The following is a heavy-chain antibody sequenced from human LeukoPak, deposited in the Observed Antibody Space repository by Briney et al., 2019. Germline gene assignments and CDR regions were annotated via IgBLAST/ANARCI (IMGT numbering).Heavy chain of an antibody. V-gene: IGHV3-9*01. D-gene: IGHD6-13*01. J-gene: IGHJ4*02. CDR3: AKDGASSSWYGYFDY. Sequence: SLLLSCAVSGFTFDDYAMHWVRQVPAEGLEWVSHIIWNSDTISYAASVKGRFTISRDNSKNFLYLQMNSLRIEDTALYFCAKDGASSSWYGYFDYWGQGTLVTVS. CDR2: IIWNSDTI. CDR1: GFTFDDYA.